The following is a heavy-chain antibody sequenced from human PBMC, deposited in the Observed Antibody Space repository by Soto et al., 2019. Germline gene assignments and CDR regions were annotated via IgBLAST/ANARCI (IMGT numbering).Heavy chain of an antibody. D-gene: IGHD5-18*01. J-gene: IGHJ4*02. Sequence: GGSLRLSCAAFGFTFSSYAMSWVRQAPGNGLEWGLVISGSGVSTYYADSVKGRFTISSDNSKITLYLQMNSLRSEYTAVYYCAKAPSTMVTELFGYWGQGTLVTVSS. V-gene: IGHV3-23*01. CDR2: ISGSGVST. CDR1: GFTFSSYA. CDR3: AKAPSTMVTELFGY.